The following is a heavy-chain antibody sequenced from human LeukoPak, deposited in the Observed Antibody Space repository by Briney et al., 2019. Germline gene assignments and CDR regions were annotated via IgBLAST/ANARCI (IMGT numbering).Heavy chain of an antibody. CDR2: ISSDGTTE. CDR3: ANPMRGGTAEQYFQH. Sequence: PGGSLRLSCAASGYTFSNYGMHWVRQAPGKGMEWVAVISSDGTTEYYADSVKGRFTISRDNSQNTLFLQMNSLRLADTAVYFCANPMRGGTAEQYFQHWGQGTLVAVSS. CDR1: GYTFSNYG. D-gene: IGHD3-22*01. V-gene: IGHV3-30*18. J-gene: IGHJ1*01.